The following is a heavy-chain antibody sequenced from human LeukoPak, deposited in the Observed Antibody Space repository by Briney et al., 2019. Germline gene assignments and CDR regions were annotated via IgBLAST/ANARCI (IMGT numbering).Heavy chain of an antibody. J-gene: IGHJ4*02. Sequence: GGSLRLSCAASGFTFSSYWMSWVRQAPGKGLEWVANIKQDGSEKYYVDSVKGRFTISRDNAKNSLYLQMNSLRAEDTAVYYCARGTKNYYDSSGYVYWGQGTLVTVSS. D-gene: IGHD3-22*01. V-gene: IGHV3-7*01. CDR1: GFTFSSYW. CDR2: IKQDGSEK. CDR3: ARGTKNYYDSSGYVY.